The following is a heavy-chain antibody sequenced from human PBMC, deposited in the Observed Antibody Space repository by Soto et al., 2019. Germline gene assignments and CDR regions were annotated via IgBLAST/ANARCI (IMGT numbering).Heavy chain of an antibody. J-gene: IGHJ5*02. D-gene: IGHD3-3*01. CDR2: IYYSGST. CDR3: ARHHPIYDFWSGYYRFLWFDP. Sequence: SETLSLTCTVSGGSISSYYWSWIRQPPGKGLEWIGYIYYSGSTNYDPSLKSRVTISVDTSKNQFSLKLSSVTAADTVVYYCARHHPIYDFWSGYYRFLWFDPWGQGTLVTVSS. CDR1: GGSISSYY. V-gene: IGHV4-59*08.